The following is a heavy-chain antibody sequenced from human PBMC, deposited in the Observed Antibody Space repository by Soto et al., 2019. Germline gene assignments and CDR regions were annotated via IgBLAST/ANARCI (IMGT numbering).Heavy chain of an antibody. CDR2: ISAYNGDT. V-gene: IGHV1-18*01. CDR3: ARDQAYGMDV. J-gene: IGHJ6*02. Sequence: QVQLVQSGAEVKKPGASMKVSCKASGYIFTNNGITWVRQAPGQGLEWMGWISAYNGDTNYAQKLQGRVTMTTDTYKSTAYMELRSLRSDDTAVYYCARDQAYGMDVWGQGTTVTGSS. D-gene: IGHD2-8*01. CDR1: GYIFTNNG.